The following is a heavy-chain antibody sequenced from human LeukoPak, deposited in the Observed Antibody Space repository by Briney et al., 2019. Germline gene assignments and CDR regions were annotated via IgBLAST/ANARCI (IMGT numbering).Heavy chain of an antibody. J-gene: IGHJ6*03. Sequence: GASVKVSCKASGYTFSKYSINWVRQAPGQGLEWMGWISGYNGKTNYAQKLQDRVTMTTDTSTSTAYMELRSLRSDDTAVYYCARDPPPRCSSTSCYVVLGYMDVWGKGTTVTVSS. CDR3: ARDPPPRCSSTSCYVVLGYMDV. CDR2: ISGYNGKT. D-gene: IGHD2-2*01. V-gene: IGHV1-18*01. CDR1: GYTFSKYS.